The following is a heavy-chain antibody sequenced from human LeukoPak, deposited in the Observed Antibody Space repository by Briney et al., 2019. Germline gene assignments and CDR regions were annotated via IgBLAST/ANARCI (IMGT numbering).Heavy chain of an antibody. V-gene: IGHV3-7*01. CDR3: ARAIPLYYYDSSGDY. J-gene: IGHJ4*02. Sequence: PGGSLRLSCAASGFTFSSYWMSWVRQAPGKGLEWVANIKQDGSEKYYVDSVKGRFTISRDNAENSLYLQMNSLRAEDTAVYYCARAIPLYYYDSSGDYWGQGTLVTVSS. CDR1: GFTFSSYW. CDR2: IKQDGSEK. D-gene: IGHD3-22*01.